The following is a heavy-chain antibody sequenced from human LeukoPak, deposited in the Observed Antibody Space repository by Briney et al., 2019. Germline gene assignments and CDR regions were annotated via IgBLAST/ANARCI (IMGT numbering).Heavy chain of an antibody. CDR2: INHSGST. J-gene: IGHJ6*03. V-gene: IGHV4-34*01. D-gene: IGHD2-2*01. CDR3: ARSTRGLPAANYYYMDV. CDR1: GGSFSGYY. Sequence: SETLSLTCAVYGGSFSGYYWSWIRQPPGKGLEWIGEINHSGSTNYNPSLKSRVTISVDTSKNQFSLKLSSVTAADTAVYYCARSTRGLPAANYYYMDVWGKGTTVTVSS.